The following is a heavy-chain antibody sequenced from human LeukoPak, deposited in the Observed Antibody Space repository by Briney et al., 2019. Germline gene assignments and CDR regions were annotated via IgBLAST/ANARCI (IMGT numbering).Heavy chain of an antibody. D-gene: IGHD1/OR15-1a*01. CDR3: ARDHRERNWNKLIPASFDP. Sequence: SETLSLTCTVSGGSISSYYWSWIRQPPGKGLEWIGYIYYSGSTNYNPSLKSRVTISVDTSKNQFSLKLSSVTAADTAVYYCARDHRERNWNKLIPASFDPWGQGTLVTVSS. CDR1: GGSISSYY. V-gene: IGHV4-59*01. J-gene: IGHJ5*02. CDR2: IYYSGST.